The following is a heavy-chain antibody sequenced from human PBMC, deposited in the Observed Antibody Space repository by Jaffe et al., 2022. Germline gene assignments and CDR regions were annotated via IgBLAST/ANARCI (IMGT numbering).Heavy chain of an antibody. Sequence: QVQLQESGPGLVKPSETLSLGCTMSAAPVNSHKNHCGWVRQPFGKGLEWIGSISSDGGYYYNPSLKSRLTMSVDRSRNHFSLNLTSVTAADTAVYYCVRHSISFMVRGAGDNWFDPWGQGTLVTVSS. V-gene: IGHV4-39*01. CDR3: VRHSISFMVRGAGDNWFDP. CDR2: ISSDGGY. J-gene: IGHJ5*02. CDR1: AAPVNSHKNH. D-gene: IGHD3-10*01.